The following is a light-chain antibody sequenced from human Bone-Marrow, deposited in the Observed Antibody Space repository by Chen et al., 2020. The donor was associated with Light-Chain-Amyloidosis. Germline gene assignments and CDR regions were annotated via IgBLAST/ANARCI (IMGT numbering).Light chain of an antibody. CDR1: QSVLYSSSNKNY. J-gene: IGKJ3*01. Sequence: DIVVTQSPDSLAVSLGERATINCKSSQSVLYSSSNKNYLAWYQQKPGQPPKLLIYWASTRESGVPDRFSGSGSGTDFTLTISSLQAEDVAVYYCQQYYTTPFTFGPGTKVDIK. CDR3: QQYYTTPFT. CDR2: WAS. V-gene: IGKV4-1*01.